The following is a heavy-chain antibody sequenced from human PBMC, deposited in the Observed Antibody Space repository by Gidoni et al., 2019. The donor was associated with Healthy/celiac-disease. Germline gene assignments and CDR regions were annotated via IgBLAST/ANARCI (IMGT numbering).Heavy chain of an antibody. CDR3: TTALWFGELLNMDV. Sequence: EVQLVESGGGLVKPGGSLRLSCAASAFPFSNAWMNWVRQAPGKGLEWVGRIKSKTDGGTTDYAAPVKGRFTISRDDSKNTLYLQMNSLKTEDTAVYYCTTALWFGELLNMDVWGKGTTVTVSS. J-gene: IGHJ6*03. D-gene: IGHD3-10*01. CDR1: AFPFSNAW. CDR2: IKSKTDGGTT. V-gene: IGHV3-15*07.